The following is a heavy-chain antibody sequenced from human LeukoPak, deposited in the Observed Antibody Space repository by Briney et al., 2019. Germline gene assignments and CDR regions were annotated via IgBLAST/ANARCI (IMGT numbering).Heavy chain of an antibody. V-gene: IGHV3-9*01. Sequence: HPGRSLRLSCAASGFTFDDYAMHWVRQAPGKGLEWVSGISWNSGSIGYADSVKGRFTISRDNAKNSLYLQMNSLRAEDTALYYCAKADILTGYSYYFDYWGQGTLVTVSS. J-gene: IGHJ4*02. CDR3: AKADILTGYSYYFDY. CDR2: ISWNSGSI. D-gene: IGHD3-9*01. CDR1: GFTFDDYA.